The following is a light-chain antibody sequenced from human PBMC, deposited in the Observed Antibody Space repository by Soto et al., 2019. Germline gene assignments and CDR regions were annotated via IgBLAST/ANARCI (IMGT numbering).Light chain of an antibody. V-gene: IGKV1-33*01. CDR1: QDIATY. Sequence: DIQMTQSPFSLSASVGNRVTITCQASQDIATYLNWYQQKPGKAPNLLIYDASNLETGVPSRFSGGGSGTHYTFTISNLQPEDIATYYSQQYDNLPPTWTFGQGTKVDIK. CDR2: DAS. J-gene: IGKJ1*01. CDR3: QQYDNLPPTWT.